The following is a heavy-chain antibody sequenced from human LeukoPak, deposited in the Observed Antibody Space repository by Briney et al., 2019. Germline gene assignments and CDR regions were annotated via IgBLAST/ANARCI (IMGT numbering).Heavy chain of an antibody. CDR3: ARERIGGEVNGAPGHFFDY. V-gene: IGHV3-11*01. Sequence: PGGSLRYSCAASGFTFSDYYMSWIRQAPGKGLEWVSYISSSGSTIYYAESVKGRFTISRDNAKNSLYLQMNSLRAEDTAAYYSARERIGGEVNGAPGHFFDYWGQGTLVTVSS. J-gene: IGHJ4*02. D-gene: IGHD1-26*01. CDR1: GFTFSDYY. CDR2: ISSSGSTI.